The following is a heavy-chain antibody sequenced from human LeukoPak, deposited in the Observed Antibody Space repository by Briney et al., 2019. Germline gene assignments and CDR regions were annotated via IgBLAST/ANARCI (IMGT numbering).Heavy chain of an antibody. D-gene: IGHD3-10*01. Sequence: GASVKVSYKASGYTLTSYGISWVRQAPGQGLEWMGWISVYSGNTNYAQKLQGRVTLTTDTSTTTAYMELGSLRSDDTAVYYCARDADGVIDYWSQGTLVTVSS. CDR2: ISVYSGNT. V-gene: IGHV1-18*01. CDR3: ARDADGVIDY. J-gene: IGHJ4*01. CDR1: GYTLTSYG.